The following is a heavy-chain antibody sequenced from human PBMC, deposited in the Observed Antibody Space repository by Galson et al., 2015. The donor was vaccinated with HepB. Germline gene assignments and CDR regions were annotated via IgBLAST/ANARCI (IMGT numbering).Heavy chain of an antibody. D-gene: IGHD6-19*01. Sequence: SVKVSCKASGYTFTSYAMHWVRQAPGQRLEWMGWINAGNGNTKYSQKFQGRVTITRDTSASTAYMELSSLRSEDTAVYYCARVPLRAGPNDYWGQGTLVTVSS. CDR2: INAGNGNT. CDR3: ARVPLRAGPNDY. V-gene: IGHV1-3*01. CDR1: GYTFTSYA. J-gene: IGHJ4*02.